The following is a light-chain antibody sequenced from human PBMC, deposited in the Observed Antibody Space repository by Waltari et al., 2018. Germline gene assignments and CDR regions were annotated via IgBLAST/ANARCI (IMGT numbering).Light chain of an antibody. CDR2: DTK. CDR3: GTWDSSLSVVV. Sequence: LPQLPSGSAAAGPKANISGSGSSAKVVGNYVAGYQHLTRTAPRLLIYDTKIRPSGIPDRFSGSTSGTSATLGITGLQTGGAADYYCGTWDSSLSVVVFGGGTKLTVL. J-gene: IGLJ2*01. V-gene: IGLV1-51*01. CDR1: SAKVVGNY.